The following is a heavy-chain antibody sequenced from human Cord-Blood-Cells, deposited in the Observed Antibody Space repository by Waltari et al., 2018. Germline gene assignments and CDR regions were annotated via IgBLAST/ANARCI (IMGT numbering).Heavy chain of an antibody. Sequence: QVQLQQWGAGLLKPSETLSLTCAVYGGSFSGYYWSWIRQPPGKGLEWIGEINHGGSTNYNPALKSRVTISVDTSKNQFSLQLSSVTAADTAVYYCARMVSVRGVIFDYWGQGTLVTVSS. V-gene: IGHV4-34*01. J-gene: IGHJ4*02. CDR3: ARMVSVRGVIFDY. CDR2: INHGGST. CDR1: GGSFSGYY. D-gene: IGHD3-10*01.